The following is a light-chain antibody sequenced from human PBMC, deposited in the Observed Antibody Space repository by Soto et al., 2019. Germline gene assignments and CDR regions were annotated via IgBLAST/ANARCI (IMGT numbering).Light chain of an antibody. CDR3: AAWDASLNGHVV. CDR1: SSNIGSNS. Sequence: HSVLTQPPSASGTPGQRGTISCSGSSSNIGSNSVNWYQQLPGTAPKRLIYNNNHRPSGVPDRCSGSKSGTSASLAISGLQSEDEADYYCAAWDASLNGHVVFGGGTKLTVL. J-gene: IGLJ2*01. V-gene: IGLV1-44*01. CDR2: NNN.